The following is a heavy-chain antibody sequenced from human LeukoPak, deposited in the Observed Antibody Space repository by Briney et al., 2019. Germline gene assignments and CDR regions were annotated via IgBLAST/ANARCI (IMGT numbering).Heavy chain of an antibody. V-gene: IGHV3-33*01. J-gene: IGHJ4*02. D-gene: IGHD6-13*01. CDR2: TWYDGTNK. Sequence: PGLPLRLSCAASGFTFSSYVMHWVRRAPGKGLEWVAVTWYDGTNKYFADSVRGRFSISRDNSKNTLYLQMNSLRAEDTAVYYCARGDRSSWFNFDYWGQGTLVTVSS. CDR1: GFTFSSYV. CDR3: ARGDRSSWFNFDY.